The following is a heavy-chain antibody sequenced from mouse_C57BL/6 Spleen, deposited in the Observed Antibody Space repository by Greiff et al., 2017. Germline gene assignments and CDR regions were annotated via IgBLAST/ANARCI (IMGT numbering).Heavy chain of an antibody. V-gene: IGHV2-3*01. CDR3: AKGSNYSYFDY. CDR2: IWGDGGT. D-gene: IGHD2-5*01. Sequence: VQGVESGPGLVAPSQSLSITCTASGFSFTSYGVSWVRQPPGKGLEWLGVIWGDGGTTYHSALISSLSISKDNSKSQVFLKLNSLQTDDTATDYCAKGSNYSYFDYWGQGTTLTVSS. J-gene: IGHJ2*01. CDR1: GFSFTSYG.